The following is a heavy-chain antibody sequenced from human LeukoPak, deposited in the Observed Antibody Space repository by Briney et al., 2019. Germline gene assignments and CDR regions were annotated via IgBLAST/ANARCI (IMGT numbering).Heavy chain of an antibody. CDR1: GFTFSSYS. J-gene: IGHJ4*02. D-gene: IGHD4-17*01. V-gene: IGHV3-48*01. CDR2: ISSSSTI. Sequence: GGSLRLSCAASGFTFSSYSMNWVRQAPGKGLEWVSYISSSSTIYYADSVKGRFTISRDNAKNSLYLQMNSLRAEDTAVYYCARGGNLDYGDPLPDYWGQGTLVTVSS. CDR3: ARGGNLDYGDPLPDY.